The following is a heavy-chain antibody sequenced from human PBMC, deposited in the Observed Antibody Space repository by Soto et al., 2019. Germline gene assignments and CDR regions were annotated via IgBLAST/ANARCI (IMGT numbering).Heavy chain of an antibody. CDR3: ARAWGSYRSLGAFDI. J-gene: IGHJ3*02. CDR2: IYSGGST. Sequence: GGSLRLSCAASGFTVSSNYMSWVRQAPGKGLEWVSVIYSGGSTYYADSVKGRFTISRDNSKNTLYLQMNSLRAEDTAVYYCARAWGSYRSLGAFDIWGQGTMVTVSS. D-gene: IGHD3-16*02. V-gene: IGHV3-66*01. CDR1: GFTVSSNY.